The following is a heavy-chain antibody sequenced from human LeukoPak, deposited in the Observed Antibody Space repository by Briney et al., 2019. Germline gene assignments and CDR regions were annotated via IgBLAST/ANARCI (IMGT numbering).Heavy chain of an antibody. CDR3: ARDARTVAVAGIIPFDY. Sequence: ASVKVSCKASGYTFTSYGISWVRQAPGQGLEWMGWINAYNGNTNYAQKLQGRVTMTTDTSTSTAYMELRSLRSDDTAVYYCARDARTVAVAGIIPFDYWGQGTLVTVPS. CDR2: INAYNGNT. D-gene: IGHD6-19*01. CDR1: GYTFTSYG. J-gene: IGHJ4*02. V-gene: IGHV1-18*01.